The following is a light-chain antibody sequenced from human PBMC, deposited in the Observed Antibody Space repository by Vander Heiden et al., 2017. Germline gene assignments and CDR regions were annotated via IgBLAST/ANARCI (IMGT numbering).Light chain of an antibody. CDR2: DAS. CDR3: QQYNRYSRT. J-gene: IGKJ1*01. CDR1: QSISSW. V-gene: IGKV1-5*01. Sequence: DIQMTQSPSTLSASVRDRVTITCRASQSISSWLAWYQQKPGKAPKRLIYDASSLQSGVPSRFSGSGSGTYFSLTISSLQSDDFATYYCQQYNRYSRTFGQGTKVEIK.